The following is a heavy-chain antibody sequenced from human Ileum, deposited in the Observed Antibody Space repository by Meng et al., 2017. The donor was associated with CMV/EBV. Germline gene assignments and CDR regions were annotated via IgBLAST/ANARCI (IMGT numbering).Heavy chain of an antibody. CDR1: VSS. J-gene: IGHJ2*01. D-gene: IGHD2-2*01. V-gene: IGHV4-34*01. CDR3: ARSLILGYCSSTSCPRRYFDL. Sequence: VSSGSSIRPPPGQGLEWIGEITHGGSTNSTPSLKCRVTISVDTSKNQFSLKLGSVTAADTAVYYCARSLILGYCSSTSCPRRYFDLWGRGTLVTVSS. CDR2: ITHGGST.